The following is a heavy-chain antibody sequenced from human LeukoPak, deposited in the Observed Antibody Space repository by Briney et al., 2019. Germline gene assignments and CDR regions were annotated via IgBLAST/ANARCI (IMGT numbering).Heavy chain of an antibody. CDR2: IKQDGSEK. D-gene: IGHD3-22*01. CDR1: GFTFSSYW. Sequence: GGSLRLSCAASGFTFSSYWMNWVRQAPGKGLEWVANIKQDGSEKYYVDSVKGRFTISSDNAKNSLYLQMSSLRAEDTAVYYCARDTYDSSGYYAHLDYWGQGTLVTVSS. V-gene: IGHV3-7*01. CDR3: ARDTYDSSGYYAHLDY. J-gene: IGHJ4*02.